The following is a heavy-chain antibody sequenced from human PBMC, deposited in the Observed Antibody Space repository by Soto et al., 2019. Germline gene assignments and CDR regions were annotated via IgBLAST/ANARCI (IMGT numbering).Heavy chain of an antibody. V-gene: IGHV3-30*18. CDR3: AKVRADYYYGSGPFDY. CDR1: GFTFSSYS. J-gene: IGHJ4*02. Sequence: GGSLRLSCAASGFTFSSYSMHWVRQAPGKGLEWVALISSDGSNKYYADSVKGRFTISRDNSKNTLYLQMNTLRAEDTAVYYCAKVRADYYYGSGPFDYWGQGTLVTVSS. CDR2: ISSDGSNK. D-gene: IGHD3-10*01.